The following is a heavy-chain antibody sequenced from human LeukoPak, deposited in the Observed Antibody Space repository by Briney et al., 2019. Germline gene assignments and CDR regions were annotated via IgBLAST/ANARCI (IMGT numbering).Heavy chain of an antibody. J-gene: IGHJ4*02. Sequence: GASVKVSSKASGYTFTSYDINWVRQAPGQGLEWRGWMNPNSGNTGYAQKFQGRVTMTRNTSISTAYMELSSLRSEDTAVYYCARGVAARLHYWGQGTLVTVSS. D-gene: IGHD6-6*01. CDR2: MNPNSGNT. CDR1: GYTFTSYD. CDR3: ARGVAARLHY. V-gene: IGHV1-8*01.